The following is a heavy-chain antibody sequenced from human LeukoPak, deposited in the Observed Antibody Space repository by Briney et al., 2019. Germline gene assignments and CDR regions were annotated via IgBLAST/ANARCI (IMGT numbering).Heavy chain of an antibody. CDR1: GGTFSSYA. D-gene: IGHD3-3*01. Sequence: ASVKVSCKASGGTFSSYAISWVRQAPGQGLEWMGGIIPIFGTANYAQKFQGRVTIAADESTSTAYMELSSLRSEDTAVYYCARGRSIGDFWSERKGYYYYYMDVWGKGTTVTVSS. CDR3: ARGRSIGDFWSERKGYYYYYMDV. V-gene: IGHV1-69*13. J-gene: IGHJ6*03. CDR2: IIPIFGTA.